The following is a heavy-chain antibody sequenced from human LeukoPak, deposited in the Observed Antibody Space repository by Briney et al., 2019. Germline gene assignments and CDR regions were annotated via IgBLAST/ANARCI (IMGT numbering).Heavy chain of an antibody. CDR3: ARDTDTYYYDSSGFY. D-gene: IGHD3-22*01. CDR1: GYTFTSYY. V-gene: IGHV1-2*02. J-gene: IGHJ4*02. CDR2: INPNSGGT. Sequence: GASVKVSCKASGYTFTSYYMHWVRQAPGQGLEWMGWINPNSGGTNYAQKFQGRVTMTRDTSISTAYMELSRLRSDDTAVYYCARDTDTYYYDSSGFYWGQGTLVTVSS.